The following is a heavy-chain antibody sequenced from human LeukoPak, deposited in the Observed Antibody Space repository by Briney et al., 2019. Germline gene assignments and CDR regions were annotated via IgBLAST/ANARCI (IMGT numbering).Heavy chain of an antibody. V-gene: IGHV3-66*01. J-gene: IGHJ4*02. CDR1: GFTVSSNY. CDR2: IYSGGST. CDR3: ATRGLWFGEFHL. Sequence: PGGSLRLSCAASGFTVSSNYMSWVRQAPGKGLEWVSVIYSGGSTYYADSVKGRFTISRDNAKNSLYLQMNSLRAEDTAVYYCATRGLWFGEFHLWGQGTLVTVSS. D-gene: IGHD3-10*01.